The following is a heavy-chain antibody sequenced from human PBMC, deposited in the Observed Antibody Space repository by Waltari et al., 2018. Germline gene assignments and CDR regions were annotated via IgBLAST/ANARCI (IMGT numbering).Heavy chain of an antibody. CDR1: EYTFTSSY. V-gene: IGHV1-46*01. D-gene: IGHD2-21*01. Sequence: QVQLVQSGAEVKKPGASVKISCKTSEYTFTSSYIHWVRQAPGQGLEWMGIINPSGGSTRYAQKFQGRVTMTRDTSTSTVYMELSSLRSEDTALYYCALDTGALWMDVWGQGTTVTVSS. CDR2: INPSGGST. J-gene: IGHJ6*02. CDR3: ALDTGALWMDV.